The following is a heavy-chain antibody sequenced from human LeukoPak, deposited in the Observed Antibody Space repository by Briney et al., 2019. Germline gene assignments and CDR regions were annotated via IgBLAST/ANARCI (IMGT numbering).Heavy chain of an antibody. V-gene: IGHV3-23*01. CDR2: ISGSGGST. Sequence: GGSLRLSCAASGFTFSSYAMSWVRQAPGKGLEWVSAISGSGGSTYYADSVKGRFTISRDNSKNTLYLQMNSLRAEDTAVYYCAEDRIAVALGAGAQINWFDPWGQGTLVTVSS. D-gene: IGHD6-19*01. J-gene: IGHJ5*02. CDR3: AEDRIAVALGAGAQINWFDP. CDR1: GFTFSSYA.